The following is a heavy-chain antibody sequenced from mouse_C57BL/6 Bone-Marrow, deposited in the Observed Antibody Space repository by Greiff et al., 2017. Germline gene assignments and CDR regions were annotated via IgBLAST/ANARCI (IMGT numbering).Heavy chain of an antibody. CDR3: ARTEGLDSAGPDY. Sequence: QVTLKESGPGILQPSQTLSLTCSFSGFSLSTFGMGVGWIRQPSGKGLEWLAHIWWDDDKYYNPALKSQPTISKDNSKNQVFLKIANVDTADTATYYCARTEGLDSAGPDYWGQGTTLTVSS. V-gene: IGHV8-8*01. D-gene: IGHD3-2*02. J-gene: IGHJ2*01. CDR2: IWWDDDK. CDR1: GFSLSTFGMG.